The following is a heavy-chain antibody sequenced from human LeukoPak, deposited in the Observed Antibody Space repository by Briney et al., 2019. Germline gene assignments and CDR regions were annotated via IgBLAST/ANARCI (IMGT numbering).Heavy chain of an antibody. Sequence: SVKVSCKASGDTFRSYSFNWVRQAPGQGLEWMGGIIPIFDTTYYAQKFQGRVTITADESTSTAYMELSSLRYEDTAFYYCGSGKNGTLFYGRDVWGSGTTVTVSS. J-gene: IGHJ6*04. V-gene: IGHV1-69*13. CDR3: GSGKNGTLFYGRDV. CDR2: IIPIFDTT. CDR1: GDTFRSYS. D-gene: IGHD1-14*01.